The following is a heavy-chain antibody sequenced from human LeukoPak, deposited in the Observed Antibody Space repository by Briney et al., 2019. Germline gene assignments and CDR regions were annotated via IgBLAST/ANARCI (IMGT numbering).Heavy chain of an antibody. D-gene: IGHD3-10*01. CDR1: GGSISSGSYY. CDR2: IYYGGST. V-gene: IGHV4-61*01. CDR3: ARDYYGSGSYYNPNWFDP. J-gene: IGHJ5*02. Sequence: SETLSLTCTVSGGSISSGSYYWSWIRQPPGKGLEWIGYIYYGGSTNYNPSLKSRVTISVDTSKNQFSLKLSSVTAADTAVYYCARDYYGSGSYYNPNWFDPWDQGTLVTVSS.